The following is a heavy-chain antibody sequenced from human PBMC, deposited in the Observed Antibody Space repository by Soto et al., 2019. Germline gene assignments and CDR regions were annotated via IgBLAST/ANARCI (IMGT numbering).Heavy chain of an antibody. D-gene: IGHD2-21*01. J-gene: IGHJ3*02. CDR3: ARGNDWTSSTVDI. CDR2: AYSSGGT. V-gene: IGHV4-59*11. CDR1: GGSLTDHY. Sequence: QVQLQESGPGLVKPSETLSRTCTVAGGSLTDHYWNWFRQSPGKGLHWIGYAYSSGGTNYNPSLRIRVSVSVDTSKNQFSLDLRSVTAADTAVYYCARGNDWTSSTVDIWGQWTMVSVS.